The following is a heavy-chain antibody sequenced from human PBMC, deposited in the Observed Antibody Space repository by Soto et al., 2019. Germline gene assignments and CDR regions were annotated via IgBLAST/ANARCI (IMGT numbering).Heavy chain of an antibody. CDR3: ASNTFYDFWSGSKTNWFDP. J-gene: IGHJ5*02. CDR1: GGSIISSSYY. CDR2: IYYSGST. Sequence: SETLSVTCRVSGGSIISSSYYWGWISQPPGKGLEWIGSIYYSGSTYYNPSLKSRVTISVDTSKNQFSLKLSSVTAADTAVYYCASNTFYDFWSGSKTNWFDPWGQGTLVTVSS. V-gene: IGHV4-39*01. D-gene: IGHD3-3*01.